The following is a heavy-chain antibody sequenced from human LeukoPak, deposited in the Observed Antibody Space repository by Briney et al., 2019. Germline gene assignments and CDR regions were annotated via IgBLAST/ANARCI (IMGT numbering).Heavy chain of an antibody. D-gene: IGHD2-15*01. Sequence: AGGSLRLSCAASGFTFSSYAMHWVRQAPGKGLEWVAIISYDGSYKYYADSVKGRFTISRDNSKNTLYLQMNSLRAEDTAVYYCARDGLGFLGYYMDVWGKGTTVTVSS. CDR1: GFTFSSYA. J-gene: IGHJ6*03. V-gene: IGHV3-30*04. CDR2: ISYDGSYK. CDR3: ARDGLGFLGYYMDV.